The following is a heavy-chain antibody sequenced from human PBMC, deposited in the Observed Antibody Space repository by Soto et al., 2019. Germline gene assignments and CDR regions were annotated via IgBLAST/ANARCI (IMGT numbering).Heavy chain of an antibody. CDR1: GGSISSYY. CDR3: ARTVAAGTVDY. Sequence: SETLSLTCTVSGGSISSYYWSWIRQPPGKGLEWIGYIYYSGSTEYNPSLKSRVTISLDTTKNQFSLELSSVTAADTAVYYCARTVAAGTVDYWGQGTLVTVSS. CDR2: IYYSGST. J-gene: IGHJ4*02. V-gene: IGHV4-59*08. D-gene: IGHD6-13*01.